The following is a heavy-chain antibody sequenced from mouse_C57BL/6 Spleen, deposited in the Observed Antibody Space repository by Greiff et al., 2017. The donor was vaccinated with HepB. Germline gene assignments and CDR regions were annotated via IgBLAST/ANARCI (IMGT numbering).Heavy chain of an antibody. CDR1: GFTFSDAW. CDR2: IRNKANNHAT. J-gene: IGHJ1*03. D-gene: IGHD1-1*01. V-gene: IGHV6-6*01. Sequence: EVQLQQSGGGLVQPGGSMKLSCAASGFTFSDAWMDWVRQSPEKGLEWVAEIRNKANNHATYYAESVKGRFTISRDDSKSSVYLQMNSLRAEDTGIYYCTAPYYYDWYFDVWGTGTTVTVSS. CDR3: TAPYYYDWYFDV.